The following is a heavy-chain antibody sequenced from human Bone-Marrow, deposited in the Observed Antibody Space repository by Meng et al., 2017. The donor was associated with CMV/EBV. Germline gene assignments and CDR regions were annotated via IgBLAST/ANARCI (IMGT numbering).Heavy chain of an antibody. CDR1: GYSISSGYY. CDR2: IYHSGRT. Sequence: GSLRLSCTVSGYSISSGYYWAWIRRPPGKGLEWIGSIYHSGRTYSNPSLKSRVTMSVDTSKNHFSLKLSSVNAADTATYFCGRVEQLVSDYWGQGMLVTVSS. D-gene: IGHD6-6*01. V-gene: IGHV4-38-2*02. J-gene: IGHJ4*02. CDR3: GRVEQLVSDY.